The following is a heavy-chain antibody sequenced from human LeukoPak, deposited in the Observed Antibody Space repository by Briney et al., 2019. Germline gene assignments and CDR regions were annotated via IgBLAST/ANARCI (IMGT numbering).Heavy chain of an antibody. CDR1: GGSISTYY. V-gene: IGHV4-4*07. J-gene: IGHJ4*01. CDR3: ARSSDSPKYLYYFDS. D-gene: IGHD3-22*01. CDR2: IYSSGST. Sequence: SETLSLTCTVSGGSISTYYWSWIRQPAGKGLEWIGRIYSSGSTNYNPSLKSRVTMSVDTSKNQFSLKLSSVTAADTAVYYCARSSDSPKYLYYFDSWGQGTLVTVSS.